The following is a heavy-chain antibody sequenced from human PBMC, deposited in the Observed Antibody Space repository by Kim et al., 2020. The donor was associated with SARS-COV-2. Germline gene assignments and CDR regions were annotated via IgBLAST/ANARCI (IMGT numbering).Heavy chain of an antibody. CDR1: GFTFNTFTTYG. V-gene: IGHV3-23*01. D-gene: IGHD2-8*01. CDR3: AMGRNVFTDN. Sequence: GGSLRLSCAASGFTFNTFTTYGVRWVRQAPGKGLEWVSTGGISGDTFYADSVQGRFTISRDNSKNILYLQMNSLRVEDTAVYFCAMGRNVFTDNWGHGT. J-gene: IGHJ4*01. CDR2: GGISGDT.